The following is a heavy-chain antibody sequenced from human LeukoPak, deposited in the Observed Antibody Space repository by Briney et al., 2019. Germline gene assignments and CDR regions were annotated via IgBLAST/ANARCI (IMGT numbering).Heavy chain of an antibody. CDR2: IWYDGSNK. CDR1: GFTLSSYG. CDR3: ARGDYYDSSGYYYDYYGMDV. V-gene: IGHV3-33*01. Sequence: GGSLRLSCAASGFTLSSYGMHWVRQAPGKGLEWVAVIWYDGSNKYYADSVKGRFTISRDNSKNTLYLQMNSLRAEDTAVYYCARGDYYDSSGYYYDYYGMDVWGQGTTVTVSS. D-gene: IGHD3-22*01. J-gene: IGHJ6*02.